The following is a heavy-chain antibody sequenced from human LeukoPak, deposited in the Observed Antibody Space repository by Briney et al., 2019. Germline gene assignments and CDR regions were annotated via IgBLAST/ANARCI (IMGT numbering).Heavy chain of an antibody. V-gene: IGHV3-21*01. J-gene: IGHJ4*02. D-gene: IGHD3-22*01. CDR3: ARENGEVVVITYFDY. CDR2: ISSSSSYI. CDR1: GLTFSTYV. Sequence: PGGSLRLSCAASGLTFSTYVMNWVRQAPGKGLEWVSSISSSSSYIYYADSVKGRFTISRDNAKNSLYLQMNSLRAEDTAVYYCARENGEVVVITYFDYWGQGTLVTVSS.